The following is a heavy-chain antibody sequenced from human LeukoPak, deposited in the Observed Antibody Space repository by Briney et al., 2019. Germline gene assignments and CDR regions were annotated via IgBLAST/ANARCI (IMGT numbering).Heavy chain of an antibody. V-gene: IGHV3-23*01. D-gene: IGHD3-10*01. CDR1: GFTFSSYA. J-gene: IGHJ4*02. CDR2: ISGSGGST. CDR3: AKVTDYYGSGSYYNAKKGFDY. Sequence: PGGSLRLSCAASGFTFSSYAMSWVRQAPGKGLEWVSAISGSGGSTYYADSVKGRFTISRDNSKNTLYLQMNSLRAEDTAVYYCAKVTDYYGSGSYYNAKKGFDYWGQGTLVTVSS.